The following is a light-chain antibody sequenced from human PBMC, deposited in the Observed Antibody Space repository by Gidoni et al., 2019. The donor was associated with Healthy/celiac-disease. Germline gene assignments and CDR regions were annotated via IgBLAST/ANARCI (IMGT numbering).Light chain of an antibody. CDR3: SSYTSSSTL. Sequence: QSALTQPASVSGSPGQSLTISCTGTSSDVGGYNYVSWYQQHPGKAPKLMIYEVSNRPSGVSNRFSGSKSGNTASLTISGLQAEDEADYYCSSYTSSSTLFGGGTKLTVL. CDR1: SSDVGGYNY. J-gene: IGLJ2*01. V-gene: IGLV2-14*01. CDR2: EVS.